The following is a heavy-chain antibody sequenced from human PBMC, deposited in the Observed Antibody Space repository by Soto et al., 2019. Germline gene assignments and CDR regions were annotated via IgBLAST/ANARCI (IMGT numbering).Heavy chain of an antibody. V-gene: IGHV1-69*13. Sequence: SVKVSCKASGGTFSSYAISWVRQAPGQGLEWMGGIIPIFGTANYAQKFQGRVTITADESTSTAYMELSSLRSEDTAVYYCARSSSWYGSWFDPWGQGTLVTVSS. J-gene: IGHJ5*02. CDR2: IIPIFGTA. D-gene: IGHD6-13*01. CDR3: ARSSSWYGSWFDP. CDR1: GGTFSSYA.